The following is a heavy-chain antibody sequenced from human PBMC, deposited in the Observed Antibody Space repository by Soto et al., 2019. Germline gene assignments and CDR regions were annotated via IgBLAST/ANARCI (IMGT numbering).Heavy chain of an antibody. CDR1: GYTFSNYD. J-gene: IGHJ4*01. D-gene: IGHD3-10*01. V-gene: IGHV1-8*01. CDR2: VNPNNGDT. Sequence: QVQLVQSGAELKKPGASVKVSCKASGYTFSNYDMNWVRQATGQGPEWIGWVNPNNGDTGYAQKFQGRVTLTTDIYKTTAYKELTSLRSEDTAIYYCAKVSRKGSAIDFDYWGHGTLITVSS. CDR3: AKVSRKGSAIDFDY.